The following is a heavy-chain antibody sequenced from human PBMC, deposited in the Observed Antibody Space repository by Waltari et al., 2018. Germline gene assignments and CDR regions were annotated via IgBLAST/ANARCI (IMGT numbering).Heavy chain of an antibody. CDR1: GNTFPAYH. D-gene: IGHD3-10*01. Sequence: QVQLVQSGAEVKKPGAAVKVACKTSGNTFPAYHMQWVRQAPGQGLEWMGWINSNSGDRGYAQKFLGRVTMTRDTSVSTIYMELSGLKSDDTAVYYCAREGLTGRGFDYWGQGTLVTISS. CDR2: INSNSGDR. J-gene: IGHJ4*02. V-gene: IGHV1-2*02. CDR3: AREGLTGRGFDY.